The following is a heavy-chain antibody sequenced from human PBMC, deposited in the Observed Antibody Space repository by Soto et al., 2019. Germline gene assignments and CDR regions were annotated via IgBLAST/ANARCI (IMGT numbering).Heavy chain of an antibody. J-gene: IGHJ4*02. D-gene: IGHD6-19*01. CDR1: GGSITRNNHY. CDR2: ILYSGST. V-gene: IGHV4-39*01. Sequence: QLQLQESGPGLVKPSETLSLTCIVSGGSITRNNHYWGWIRQSPGKGLEWIGSILYSGSTNYNPSLKSRVTLSVETSKNQFSLKMSSVTAADTSLYYCARQGSSGWYQCSYFDDGGQGTLVTVSS. CDR3: ARQGSSGWYQCSYFDD.